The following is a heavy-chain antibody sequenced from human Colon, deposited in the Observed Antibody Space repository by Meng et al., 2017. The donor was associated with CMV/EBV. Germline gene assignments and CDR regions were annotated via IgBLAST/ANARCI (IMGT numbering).Heavy chain of an antibody. V-gene: IGHV3-7*01. CDR1: GFTFSNYW. Sequence: GESLKISCAASGFTFSNYWMRWVRQAPGKGLEWVANIRQDGSDKFYVDSVKGRFTISRDNAKNSLYLQMNSLRGEDTAVYYCGRNRVDHWGQGTLVTVSS. CDR3: GRNRVDH. J-gene: IGHJ4*02. CDR2: IRQDGSDK. D-gene: IGHD3-10*01.